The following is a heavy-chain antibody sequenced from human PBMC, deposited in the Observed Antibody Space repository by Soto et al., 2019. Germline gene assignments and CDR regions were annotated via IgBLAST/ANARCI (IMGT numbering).Heavy chain of an antibody. V-gene: IGHV4-4*02. CDR1: GGSISSGTW. CDR2: IYHSGTT. D-gene: IGHD2-2*01. CDR3: ARRVPAAPNWPYDY. J-gene: IGHJ4*02. Sequence: PSETLSLTCGVSGGSISSGTWWSWVRQPPGKGLEWIGEIYHSGTTNYNPSLKSRVTISVDKSQHHFSLSLSSVTDADTAVYYCARRVPAAPNWPYDYWGQGTPVTVSS.